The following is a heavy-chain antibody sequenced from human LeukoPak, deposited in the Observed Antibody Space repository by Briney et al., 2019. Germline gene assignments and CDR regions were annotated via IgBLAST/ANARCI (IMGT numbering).Heavy chain of an antibody. D-gene: IGHD3-16*02. CDR1: GGTFSSYA. CDR3: ARDGAPYDYVWGSYRYPDYFDY. CDR2: IIPIFGTA. J-gene: IGHJ4*02. V-gene: IGHV1-69*01. Sequence: GASVKVSCKASGGTFSSYAISWVRQAPGQGLEWMGGIIPIFGTANYAQKFQGRVTITADESTSTAYMELRSLRSDDTAVYYCARDGAPYDYVWGSYRYPDYFDYWGQGTLVTVSS.